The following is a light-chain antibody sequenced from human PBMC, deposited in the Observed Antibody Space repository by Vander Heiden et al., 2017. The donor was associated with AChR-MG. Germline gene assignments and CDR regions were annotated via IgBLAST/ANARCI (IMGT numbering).Light chain of an antibody. CDR2: KAS. Sequence: DIQMTQSPSTLSASVGDRVTITCRASQSISSWLAWYQQKPGKAPKLLIYKASSIESGVPSRFSGSGSGTEFTLTISSLQPDDFATYYCQQYNSYSWTFGQGTKVEIK. J-gene: IGKJ1*01. V-gene: IGKV1-5*03. CDR1: QSISSW. CDR3: QQYNSYSWT.